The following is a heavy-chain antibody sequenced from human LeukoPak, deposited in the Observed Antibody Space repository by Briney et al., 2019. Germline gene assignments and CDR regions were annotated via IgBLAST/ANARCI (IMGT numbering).Heavy chain of an antibody. Sequence: PGGSLRLSCAASGFTFSSYSMNWVRQAPGKGLEWVSSISSSSSYIYYADSVKGRFTISRDNAKNSLYLQMNSLRAEDTAVYYCARDSTTVVNTLLTYWGQGTLVTVSS. J-gene: IGHJ4*02. CDR3: ARDSTTVVNTLLTY. CDR1: GFTFSSYS. CDR2: ISSSSSYI. V-gene: IGHV3-21*01. D-gene: IGHD4-23*01.